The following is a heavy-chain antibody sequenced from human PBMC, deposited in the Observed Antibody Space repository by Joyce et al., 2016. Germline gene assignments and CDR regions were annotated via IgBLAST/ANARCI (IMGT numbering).Heavy chain of an antibody. CDR3: AKFFMSATPSPNDAFDI. D-gene: IGHD2-2*01. CDR1: GFTFSIYG. V-gene: IGHV3-30*18. J-gene: IGHJ3*02. Sequence: QLQLVESGGGVVQPGMSLSLSCAASGFTFSIYGMHWVRQAPGKGLEWVAVISYDGSNKHYRDSVKGRFTISRDNSKNTLYLQMNDLRAEDTAVYYCAKFFMSATPSPNDAFDIWGQGTMVTVSS. CDR2: ISYDGSNK.